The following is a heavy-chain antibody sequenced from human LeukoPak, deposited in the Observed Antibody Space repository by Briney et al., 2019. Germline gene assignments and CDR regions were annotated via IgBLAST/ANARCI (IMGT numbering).Heavy chain of an antibody. V-gene: IGHV3-30-3*02. J-gene: IGHJ4*02. CDR2: ISYDGSNK. D-gene: IGHD3-9*01. CDR1: GFTFSSYA. Sequence: SGGSLRLSCAASGFTFSSYAMHWVRQAPGKGLEWVAVISYDGSNKYYADSVKGRFIISRDNSKNTLYLQMNSLRAEDTAVYYCAKPRVPLRYFDWLLLFDYWGQGTLVTVSS. CDR3: AKPRVPLRYFDWLLLFDY.